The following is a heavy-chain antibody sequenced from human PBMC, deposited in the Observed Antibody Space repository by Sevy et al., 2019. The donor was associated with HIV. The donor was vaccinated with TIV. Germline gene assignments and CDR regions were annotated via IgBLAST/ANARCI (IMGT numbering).Heavy chain of an antibody. CDR3: AGNGALDY. CDR2: IWSDGSKK. D-gene: IGHD2-8*01. J-gene: IGHJ4*02. V-gene: IGHV3-33*01. CDR1: GFNFNNYG. Sequence: GGSLRLSCAASGFNFNNYGMHWVRQAPGKGLQWVAVIWSDGSKKFYADSVKGRFTISRDNAKNTLFLQMNRLRAEDTAVYYCAGNGALDYWGQGTLVTVSS.